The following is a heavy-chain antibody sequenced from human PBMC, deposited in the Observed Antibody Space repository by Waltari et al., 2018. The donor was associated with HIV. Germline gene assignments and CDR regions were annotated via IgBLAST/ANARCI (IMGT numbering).Heavy chain of an antibody. Sequence: QVQMQESGPGLVKPSGTLSLTCAVSGDSVSTTDWWSWVRQSPGTGLEWIGDSYLHGSPNYNPSLTSRVTISIDKSKNQISLRLTSVTAADTAMYYCARGGGDSSYFFDRWGQGTLVTVSS. CDR2: SYLHGSP. J-gene: IGHJ4*02. V-gene: IGHV4-4*02. D-gene: IGHD2-21*02. CDR3: ARGGGDSSYFFDR. CDR1: GDSVSTTDW.